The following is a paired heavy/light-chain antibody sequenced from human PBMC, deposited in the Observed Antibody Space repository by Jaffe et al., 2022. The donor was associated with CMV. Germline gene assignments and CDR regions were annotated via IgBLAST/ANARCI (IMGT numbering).Heavy chain of an antibody. CDR3: AREREQLISFDN. Sequence: EVQLVESGGVVVQPGGSLRLSCSASGFTFGDYTMHWVRQAPGKGLERVSLITSDGSSTFYADSVKGRFTISRDNSKKSLYLQMNSLRIEDTAFYFCAREREQLISFDNRGQGTLVTVSS. J-gene: IGHJ4*02. CDR2: ITSDGSST. CDR1: GFTFGDYT. V-gene: IGHV3-43*01. D-gene: IGHD1-26*01.
Light chain of an antibody. Sequence: EIVMTQSPATLSMSPGERATLSCRASQSVSNQLAWYQQKPGQAPRLLIYDTSTRATGIPARFSGSGSGTEFTLSISSLQSEDFVVYYCQQYNNWPSYTFGQGTKLEIK. CDR1: QSVSNQ. V-gene: IGKV3-15*01. J-gene: IGKJ2*01. CDR2: DTS. CDR3: QQYNNWPSYT.